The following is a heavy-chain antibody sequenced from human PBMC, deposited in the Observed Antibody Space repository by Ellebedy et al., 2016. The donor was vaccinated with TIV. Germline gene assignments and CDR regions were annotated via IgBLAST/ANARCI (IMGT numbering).Heavy chain of an antibody. CDR3: TRQEALRSPDY. Sequence: MPSETLSLTCTVSGDSISRSSYYWGWIRQPPGKGLEWIGAIYYSGNTYYNSSLKSRVTISVDTSKNQFSLKLNSVTATDTAVYYCTRQEALRSPDYWGQGTLVTVSS. D-gene: IGHD4-17*01. V-gene: IGHV4-39*01. CDR1: GDSISRSSYY. CDR2: IYYSGNT. J-gene: IGHJ4*02.